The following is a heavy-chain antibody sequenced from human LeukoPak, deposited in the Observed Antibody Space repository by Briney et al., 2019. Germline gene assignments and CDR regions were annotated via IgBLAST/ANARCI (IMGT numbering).Heavy chain of an antibody. CDR2: IYHSGST. Sequence: SETLSLTRAVSGGSISSSNWWSWVRQPPGKGLEWIGEIYHSGSTNYNPSLKSRVTISVDKSKNQFSLKLSSVTAADTAVYYCARGTTVTEDYYYGMDVWGQGTTVTVSS. CDR3: ARGTTVTEDYYYGMDV. D-gene: IGHD4-17*01. V-gene: IGHV4-4*02. J-gene: IGHJ6*02. CDR1: GGSISSSNW.